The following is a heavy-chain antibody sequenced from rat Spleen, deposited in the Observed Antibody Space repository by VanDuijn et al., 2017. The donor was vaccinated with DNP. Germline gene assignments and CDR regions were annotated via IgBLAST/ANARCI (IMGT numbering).Heavy chain of an antibody. Sequence: EVQLVESGGGLVQPRRSLKLSCAVSGITFSDHNMAWVRQAPKKGLEWVATISPSGGSTYYRDSVKGRFTISRDNAKSTLYLQMDSLRSEDTATYYCAGRPPPTRGPFDYWGQGVMVTVSS. CDR2: ISPSGGST. CDR1: GITFSDHN. J-gene: IGHJ2*01. D-gene: IGHD1-4*01. CDR3: AGRPPPTRGPFDY. V-gene: IGHV5-7*01.